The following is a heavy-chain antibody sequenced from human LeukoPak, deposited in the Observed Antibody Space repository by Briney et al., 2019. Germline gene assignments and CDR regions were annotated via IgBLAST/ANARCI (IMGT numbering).Heavy chain of an antibody. CDR1: VDSPSRYY. CDR2: IYYSGST. J-gene: IGHJ6*03. D-gene: IGHD2-8*01. CDR3: ARQYAYYYHYMAV. Sequence: SESPSLTSMLPVDSPSRYYSCWIPHPPGGGLWWIGYIYYSGSTNYNPSPESRVTISVDTSNNQFSLKLSSVTAANTAVYYCARQYAYYYHYMAVWGKGTTVIVSS. V-gene: IGHV4-59*08.